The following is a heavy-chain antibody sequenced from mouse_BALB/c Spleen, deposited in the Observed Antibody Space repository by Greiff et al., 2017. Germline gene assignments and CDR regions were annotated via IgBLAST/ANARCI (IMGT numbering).Heavy chain of an antibody. Sequence: VHLVESGPGLVAPSQSLSITCTVSGFSLTSYGVHWVRQPPGKGLEWLGVIWAGGSTNYNSALMSRLSISKDNSKSQVFLKMNSLQTDDTAMYYCARDHYGSSYKYFDVWGAGTTVTVSS. CDR2: IWAGGST. D-gene: IGHD1-1*01. V-gene: IGHV2-9*02. J-gene: IGHJ1*01. CDR3: ARDHYGSSYKYFDV. CDR1: GFSLTSYG.